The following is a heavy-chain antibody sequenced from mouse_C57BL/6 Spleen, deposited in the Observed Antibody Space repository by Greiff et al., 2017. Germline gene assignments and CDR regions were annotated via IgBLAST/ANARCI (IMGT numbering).Heavy chain of an antibody. D-gene: IGHD1-3*01. V-gene: IGHV5-4*01. CDR3: ARDFSDYLDY. Sequence: DVKLVESGGGLVKPGGSLKLSCAASGFTFSSYAMSWVRQTPEKRLEWVATISDGGSYTYYPDNVKGRFTISRDNAKNNLYLQMSHLKSEDTAMYYCARDFSDYLDYWGQGTTLTVSS. CDR2: ISDGGSYT. CDR1: GFTFSSYA. J-gene: IGHJ2*01.